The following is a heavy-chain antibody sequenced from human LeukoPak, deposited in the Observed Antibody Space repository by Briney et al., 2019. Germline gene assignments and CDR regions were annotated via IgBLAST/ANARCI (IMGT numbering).Heavy chain of an antibody. Sequence: ASVKVSCKASGYTFTSYDIDWVRQATGQGLEWMGWMNPNSGNTGYAQKFQGRVTMARNTSISTAYMELSSLRSEDTAVYYCARENRIQLWSDWGQGTLVTVSS. CDR3: ARENRIQLWSD. V-gene: IGHV1-8*01. D-gene: IGHD5-18*01. CDR2: MNPNSGNT. J-gene: IGHJ4*02. CDR1: GYTFTSYD.